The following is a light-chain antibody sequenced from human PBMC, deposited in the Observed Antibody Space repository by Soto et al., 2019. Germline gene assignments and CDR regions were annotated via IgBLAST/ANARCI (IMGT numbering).Light chain of an antibody. V-gene: IGLV1-47*01. Sequence: QSVLTQPPSASGTPGQRVTISCSGSSSNIGSNYVYWYQQLPGTAPKLLIYRNNQRPSGVTDRFSGSKSGTSASLAISGLRSEDEADYYCAAWDDSLSGSFGGGTKLTVL. CDR2: RNN. CDR1: SSNIGSNY. J-gene: IGLJ2*01. CDR3: AAWDDSLSGS.